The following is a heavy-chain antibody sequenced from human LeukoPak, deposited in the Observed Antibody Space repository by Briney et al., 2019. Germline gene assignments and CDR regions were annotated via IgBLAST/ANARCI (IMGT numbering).Heavy chain of an antibody. Sequence: GGSLRLSCAASGFTFSNYAMSWIRQAPGKGLEWVGRVRTTAEGETTDYGAPVRGRFIISRDDSKSMVYLQMNRLETEDTAIYYCTAGLGKTDDDSWGQGTLVTVSS. J-gene: IGHJ4*02. D-gene: IGHD4-11*01. CDR2: VRTTAEGETT. CDR3: TAGLGKTDDDS. V-gene: IGHV3-15*01. CDR1: GFTFSNYA.